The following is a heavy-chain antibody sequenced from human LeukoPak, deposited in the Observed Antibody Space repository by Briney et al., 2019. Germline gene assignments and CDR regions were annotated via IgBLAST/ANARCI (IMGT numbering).Heavy chain of an antibody. Sequence: SETLSLTCAVYGGSFSGYYWSWIRQPPGKGLEWIGEINHSGSTNYNPSLKSRVTISVDTSKNQFSLKLSSVTAADTAVYYCTRPYYYDSSGYPDYWGQGTLVTVSS. CDR2: INHSGST. J-gene: IGHJ4*02. CDR1: GGSFSGYY. D-gene: IGHD3-22*01. CDR3: TRPYYYDSSGYPDY. V-gene: IGHV4-34*01.